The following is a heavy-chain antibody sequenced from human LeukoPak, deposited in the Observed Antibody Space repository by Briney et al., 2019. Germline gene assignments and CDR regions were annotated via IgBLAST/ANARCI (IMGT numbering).Heavy chain of an antibody. CDR3: ARVRYSGDYYYFDY. CDR2: IHHSGST. CDR1: EYSINSGYY. J-gene: IGHJ4*02. Sequence: SETLSLTCTVSEYSINSGYYWGWIRQPPGKGLEWIGRIHHSGSTDYNPSLKSRVTISVDTSKNQFSLRLSYVTVADTAVYYCARVRYSGDYYYFDYWGQGTLVTVSS. V-gene: IGHV4-38-2*02. D-gene: IGHD1-26*01.